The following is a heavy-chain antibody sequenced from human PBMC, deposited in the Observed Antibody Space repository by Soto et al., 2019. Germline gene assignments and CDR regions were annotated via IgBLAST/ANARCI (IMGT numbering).Heavy chain of an antibody. V-gene: IGHV3-15*07. CDR2: IKSKTDGGTT. D-gene: IGHD2-21*02. CDR1: GFTFSNAW. Sequence: EVQLVESGGGLVKPGGSLRLSCAASGFTFSNAWMNWFRQAPGKGLEWAGRIKSKTDGGTTDYAAPVKGRFTISRDDSKNTLDRQMNSLKTEDTAVYYCTTAGRYCGGDCYTEVGYWGQGTLVPVSS. J-gene: IGHJ4*02. CDR3: TTAGRYCGGDCYTEVGY.